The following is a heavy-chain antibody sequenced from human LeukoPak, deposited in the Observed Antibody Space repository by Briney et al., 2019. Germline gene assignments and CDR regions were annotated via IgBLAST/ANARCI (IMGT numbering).Heavy chain of an antibody. D-gene: IGHD3-3*01. CDR3: ARGVPYDSWSGPHYSDY. V-gene: IGHV3-7*01. J-gene: IGHJ4*02. CDR1: RFTLSTYG. Sequence: GGSLRLSCAASRFTLSTYGMSWVRQAPGKGLEWVGHIKQDGSQEYYVDSVKGRFTISRDSAKNSLYLQMNSLRAEDTAVYYCARGVPYDSWSGPHYSDYWGQGTLVTVSS. CDR2: IKQDGSQE.